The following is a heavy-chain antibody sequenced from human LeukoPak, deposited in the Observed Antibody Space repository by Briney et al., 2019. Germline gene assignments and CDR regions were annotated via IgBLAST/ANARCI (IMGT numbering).Heavy chain of an antibody. D-gene: IGHD3-9*01. CDR1: GGSISSGGYY. J-gene: IGHJ3*02. CDR2: IYHSGST. CDR3: ARGAVRYYDILTGTDAFDI. Sequence: SQTLSLTCTVSGGSISSGGYYWSWIRQPPGKGLEWIGYIYHSGSTYYNPSLKSRVTISVDRSKNQFSLKLSSVTAADTAVYYCARGAVRYYDILTGTDAFDIWGQGTMVTVSS. V-gene: IGHV4-30-2*01.